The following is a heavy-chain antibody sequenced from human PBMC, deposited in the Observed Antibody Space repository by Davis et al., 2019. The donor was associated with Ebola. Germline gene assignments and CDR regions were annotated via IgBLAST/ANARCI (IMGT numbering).Heavy chain of an antibody. CDR3: ARDSNIAVSGGGLDY. D-gene: IGHD6-19*01. J-gene: IGHJ4*02. CDR1: GYTFTSYY. Sequence: ASVKVSCKAYGYTFTSYYMHWVRQAPGQGLEWMGIINPRGGSPSYAQKFQGRVTMTRDTSTSTVYMELSSLRSEDTAVYYCARDSNIAVSGGGLDYWGQGTLVTVSS. CDR2: INPRGGSP. V-gene: IGHV1-46*01.